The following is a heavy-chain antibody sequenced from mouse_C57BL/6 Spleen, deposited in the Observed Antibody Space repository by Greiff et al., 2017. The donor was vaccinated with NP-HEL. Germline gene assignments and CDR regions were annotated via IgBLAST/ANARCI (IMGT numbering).Heavy chain of an antibody. D-gene: IGHD2-12*01. Sequence: EVKVVESGGGLVKPGGSLKLSCAASGFTFSDYGMHWVRQAPEKGLEWVAYISSGSSTIYYVDTVKGRFTISRDNAKNTLFLQMTSLRSEDTAMYYCARDSYPFAYWGQGTLVTVSA. J-gene: IGHJ3*01. CDR1: GFTFSDYG. CDR3: ARDSYPFAY. V-gene: IGHV5-17*01. CDR2: ISSGSSTI.